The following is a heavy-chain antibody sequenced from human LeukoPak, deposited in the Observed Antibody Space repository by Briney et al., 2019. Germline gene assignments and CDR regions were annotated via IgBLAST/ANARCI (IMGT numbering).Heavy chain of an antibody. J-gene: IGHJ6*02. V-gene: IGHV3-48*03. Sequence: GGSLRLSCAASGFTFSNYEMNWVRQAPGKGLEWVSYISSSGSTIYYADSVKGRFTISRDNAKNSLYLQMNSLRAEDTAVYYCARDSIEPAAAGRTYYYYGMDVWGQGTTVTVSS. D-gene: IGHD6-13*01. CDR3: ARDSIEPAAAGRTYYYYGMDV. CDR1: GFTFSNYE. CDR2: ISSSGSTI.